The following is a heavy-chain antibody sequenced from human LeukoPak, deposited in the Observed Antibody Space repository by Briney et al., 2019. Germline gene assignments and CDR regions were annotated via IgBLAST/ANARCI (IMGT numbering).Heavy chain of an antibody. Sequence: RASVKVSCKASGYTFTGYYIHWVRQAPGQGLEWMGWINPNSGGTNSAQKFQGRVTMTRDTSISTAYMELSRLQSDDTAVYYCGWSPNTFYLDYWGQGTLVTVSS. J-gene: IGHJ4*02. CDR1: GYTFTGYY. CDR2: INPNSGGT. D-gene: IGHD2-15*01. CDR3: GWSPNTFYLDY. V-gene: IGHV1-2*02.